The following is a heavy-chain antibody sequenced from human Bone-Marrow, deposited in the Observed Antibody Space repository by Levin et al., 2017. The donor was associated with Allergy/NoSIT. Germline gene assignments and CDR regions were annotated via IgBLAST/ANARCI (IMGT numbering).Heavy chain of an antibody. J-gene: IGHJ6*02. D-gene: IGHD3-10*01. CDR1: GFSISIYA. Sequence: PGGSLRLSCATSGFSISIYAMHWVRQAPGKGLEWVAVIGYDGSNIYYADSVKGRFTISRDNSKNTLSLQMNGLRAEDTAVYYCAKQNGSGTDYYYCGMDVWGQGTTVSVFS. CDR2: IGYDGSNI. V-gene: IGHV3-30*18. CDR3: AKQNGSGTDYYYCGMDV.